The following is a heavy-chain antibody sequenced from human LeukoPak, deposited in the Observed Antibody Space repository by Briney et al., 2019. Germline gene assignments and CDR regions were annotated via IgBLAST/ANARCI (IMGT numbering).Heavy chain of an antibody. J-gene: IGHJ4*02. CDR1: GFIFSSYW. CDR3: ARTRTGGY. V-gene: IGHV3-7*01. D-gene: IGHD1-14*01. Sequence: GGSLRLSCAASGFIFSSYWMSWVRQAPGKGLEWVANIKQDGSEKYYVDSVKGRFTISRDNAKNSLYLQMNSLRAEDTAVYYCARTRTGGYWGQGTLVTVSS. CDR2: IKQDGSEK.